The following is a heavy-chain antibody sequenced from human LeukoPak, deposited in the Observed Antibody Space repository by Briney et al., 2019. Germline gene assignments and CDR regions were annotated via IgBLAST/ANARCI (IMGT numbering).Heavy chain of an antibody. D-gene: IGHD2-2*01. CDR1: GGTISSYA. Sequence: GASVKVSCKASGGTISSYAISWVRQAPGQGLEWMGGIIPIFGTANYAQKFQGRVTITADESTSTAYMELSSLRSEDTAVYYCARAPREYQLLWSAFDIWGQGTMVTVSS. J-gene: IGHJ3*02. CDR2: IIPIFGTA. CDR3: ARAPREYQLLWSAFDI. V-gene: IGHV1-69*13.